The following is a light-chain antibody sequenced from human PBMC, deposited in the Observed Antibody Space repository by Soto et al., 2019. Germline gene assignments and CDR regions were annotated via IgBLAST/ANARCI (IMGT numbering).Light chain of an antibody. J-gene: IGLJ2*01. Sequence: QSVLTQSPSASASLGASVKLTCTLSSGHSSYAIAWHQQQPEKGPRYLMKLNSDGSHSKGDGIPDRFSGSSSGAERYLTISSLQSGDGADYYCQTWGTDIVVFGGGTKLTVL. V-gene: IGLV4-69*01. CDR3: QTWGTDIVV. CDR1: SGHSSYA. CDR2: LNSDGSH.